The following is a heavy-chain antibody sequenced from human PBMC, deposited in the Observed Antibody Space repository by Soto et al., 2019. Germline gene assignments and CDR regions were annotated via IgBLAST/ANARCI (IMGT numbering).Heavy chain of an antibody. CDR1: GFTFSSYA. D-gene: IGHD2-21*02. CDR2: ISYDGSNK. CDR3: ARYGVVVTARGGFDY. V-gene: IGHV3-30-3*01. J-gene: IGHJ4*02. Sequence: QVQLVESGGGVVQPGRSLRLSCAASGFTFSSYAMHWVRQAPGKGLEWVAVISYDGSNKYYADSVKGRFTISRDNSKNTLYLQMHSLRAEDTGVYYCARYGVVVTARGGFDYWGQGNLVTVSS.